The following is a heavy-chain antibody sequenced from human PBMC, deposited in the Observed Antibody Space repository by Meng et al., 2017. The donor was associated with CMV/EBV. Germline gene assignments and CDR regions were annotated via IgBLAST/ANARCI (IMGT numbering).Heavy chain of an antibody. CDR1: GGTFSSYA. J-gene: IGHJ4*02. CDR2: IIPILGIA. D-gene: IGHD3-22*01. CDR3: ARDLDYDSSGYMFDY. V-gene: IGHV1-69*10. Sequence: KISCKASGGTFSSYAISWVRQAPGQGLEWMGGIIPILGIANYAQKFQGRVTITADKSTSTAYMELSSLRSEDTAVYYCARDLDYDSSGYMFDYWGQGTLVTVSS.